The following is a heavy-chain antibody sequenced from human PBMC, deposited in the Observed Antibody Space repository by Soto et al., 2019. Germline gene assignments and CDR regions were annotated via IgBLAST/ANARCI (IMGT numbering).Heavy chain of an antibody. Sequence: QVQLVESGGGVVQPGRSLRLSCAASGFTFSSYGMHWVRQAPGKGLEWVAVIWYDGSNKYYADSVKGRFTISRDNYKNTLYLQMNSLSDEDTAVYYCARDRRILRYFDWLPKDYYYGMDVWGQGTTVTVSS. V-gene: IGHV3-33*01. D-gene: IGHD3-9*01. CDR1: GFTFSSYG. CDR2: IWYDGSNK. CDR3: ARDRRILRYFDWLPKDYYYGMDV. J-gene: IGHJ6*02.